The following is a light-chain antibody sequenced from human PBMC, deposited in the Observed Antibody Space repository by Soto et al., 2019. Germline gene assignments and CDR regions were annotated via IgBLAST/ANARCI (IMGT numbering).Light chain of an antibody. CDR1: QSINNW. J-gene: IGKJ2*01. CDR3: QHYKSYSYT. Sequence: DIQMTQSPSTLSASVGDRVTITCRASQSINNWLAWYQQKPGKAPKLLIYDASTLDIGVPSRFSGSGFGTEFSLTISSLQPDDFATVYCQHYKSYSYTFGQGTKLEVK. V-gene: IGKV1-5*01. CDR2: DAS.